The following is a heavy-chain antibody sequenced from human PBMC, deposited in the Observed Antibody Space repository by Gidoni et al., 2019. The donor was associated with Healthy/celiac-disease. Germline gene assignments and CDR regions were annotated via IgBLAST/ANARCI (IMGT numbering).Heavy chain of an antibody. Sequence: GQLVESGGGWVQPGGSLKLSCEALGFTFSALAGAGCRKASGKGQEWVGRIRSRGNSYATAYAASVKGRFTISRDDSKNTAYLQMNSLKTEDTAVYYCTRHPEYCGGDCYSSGAFDIWGQGTMVTVSS. CDR1: GFTFSALA. V-gene: IGHV3-73*01. CDR2: IRSRGNSYAT. CDR3: TRHPEYCGGDCYSSGAFDI. D-gene: IGHD2-21*02. J-gene: IGHJ3*02.